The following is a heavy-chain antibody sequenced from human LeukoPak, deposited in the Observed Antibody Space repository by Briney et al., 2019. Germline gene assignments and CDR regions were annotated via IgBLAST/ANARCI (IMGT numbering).Heavy chain of an antibody. J-gene: IGHJ4*02. CDR1: GGSFSNYY. Sequence: SETLSLTCAVYGGSFSNYYWNWIRQPPGKGLEWIGEINHSGSTNYNPSLKSRVTISVDTSKNQFSLKLSSVTAADTAVYYCARVATDLAAYCGGDCYFYYFDYWGQGTLVTVSS. V-gene: IGHV4-34*01. D-gene: IGHD2-21*02. CDR3: ARVATDLAAYCGGDCYFYYFDY. CDR2: INHSGST.